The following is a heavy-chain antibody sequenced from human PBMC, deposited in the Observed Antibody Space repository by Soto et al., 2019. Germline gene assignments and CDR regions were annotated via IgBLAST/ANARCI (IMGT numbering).Heavy chain of an antibody. V-gene: IGHV1-18*04. D-gene: IGHD3-10*01. J-gene: IGHJ6*02. Sequence: GASVKVSCKASGYTFSNYGITWVRQAPGQGLEWMGWINPNSGGTNYAQKFQGRVTMTTDTSTSTAYMELRSLRSDDTAVYYCARTYGSGSYFLLYYGMDVWGQGTTVTVSS. CDR1: GYTFSNYG. CDR2: INPNSGGT. CDR3: ARTYGSGSYFLLYYGMDV.